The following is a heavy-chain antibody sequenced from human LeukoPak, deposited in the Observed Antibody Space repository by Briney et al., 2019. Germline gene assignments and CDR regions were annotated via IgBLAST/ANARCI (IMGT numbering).Heavy chain of an antibody. V-gene: IGHV1-46*01. D-gene: IGHD4-17*01. CDR3: AREGDASNDYGDFDY. J-gene: IGHJ4*02. CDR1: GNAFTSYY. CDR2: VNPSGSTT. Sequence: ASVKVSCKASGNAFTSYYMHWVRQAPGQGLEWMRVVNPSGSTTNYAQKFQGRVTMTRDTSTNTVYMELSSLRSEDTAVYYCAREGDASNDYGDFDYWGQGTLVTVSS.